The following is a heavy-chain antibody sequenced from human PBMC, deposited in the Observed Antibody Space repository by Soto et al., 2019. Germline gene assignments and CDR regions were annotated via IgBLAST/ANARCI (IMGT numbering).Heavy chain of an antibody. CDR1: GYTFTDYY. Sequence: ASVKVSCKASGYTFTDYYVHWVRQAPGQGLEWMGWINPNSGGTKSAQKFQGRVAMTRDTSISTAYMELSRLRSDDTAVYYCARRKGDYYDSSGYHYYFDYWGQGTLVTVSS. V-gene: IGHV1-2*02. D-gene: IGHD3-22*01. CDR2: INPNSGGT. CDR3: ARRKGDYYDSSGYHYYFDY. J-gene: IGHJ4*02.